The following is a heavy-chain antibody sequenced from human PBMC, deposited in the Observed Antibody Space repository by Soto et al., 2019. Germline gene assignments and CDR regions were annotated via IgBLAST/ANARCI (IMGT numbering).Heavy chain of an antibody. CDR1: GFTFSSYG. D-gene: IGHD6-13*01. CDR2: IWYDGSNK. CDR3: ARDGAAAGKPAAFDI. J-gene: IGHJ3*02. Sequence: GGSLRLSCAASGFTFSSYGMHWVRQAPGKGLEWVAVIWYDGSNKYYADSVKGRFTISRDNSKNTLYLQMNSLRAEDTAVYYCARDGAAAGKPAAFDIWGQGTMVT. V-gene: IGHV3-33*01.